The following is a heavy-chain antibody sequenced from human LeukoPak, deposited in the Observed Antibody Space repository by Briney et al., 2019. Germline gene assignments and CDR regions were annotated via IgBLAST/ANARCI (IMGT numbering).Heavy chain of an antibody. CDR2: ISAYNGNT. CDR3: ARDLRERRSSWLKFDY. D-gene: IGHD6-13*01. V-gene: IGHV1-18*01. Sequence: ASVKVSCKPSGYTFTSYGISWVRQAPGQGLEWMGGISAYNGNTNYAQKLQGRVTMTTDTSTSTACMELRSLRSDDTAVYYCARDLRERRSSWLKFDYWGQGTLVTVSS. J-gene: IGHJ4*02. CDR1: GYTFTSYG.